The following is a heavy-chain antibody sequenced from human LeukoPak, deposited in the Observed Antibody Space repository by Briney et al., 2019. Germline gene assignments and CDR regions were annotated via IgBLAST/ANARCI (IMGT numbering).Heavy chain of an antibody. V-gene: IGHV3-23*01. J-gene: IGHJ3*02. CDR3: AKDRSSSSLLRSDAFDI. CDR2: ISGSGGST. D-gene: IGHD6-6*01. CDR1: GFTFSNYW. Sequence: GGSLRLSCAASGFTFSNYWMSWVRQAPGKGLEWVSAISGSGGSTYYADSVKGRFTISRDNSKNTLYLQMNSLRAEDTAVYYCAKDRSSSSLLRSDAFDIWGQGTMVTVSS.